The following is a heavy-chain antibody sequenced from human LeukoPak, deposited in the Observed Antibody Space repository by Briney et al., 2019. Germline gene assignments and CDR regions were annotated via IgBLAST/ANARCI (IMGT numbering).Heavy chain of an antibody. V-gene: IGHV1-18*01. D-gene: IGHD2-15*01. J-gene: IGHJ4*02. CDR3: ARAPSLHIVVVVAATLFDY. CDR2: ISAYNGNT. Sequence: ASVKVSCKASGYTFTSYGISWVRQAPGQGLEWMGWISAYNGNTNYAQKLQGRVTMTTDTSTSTAYMELRSLRSDDAAVYYCARAPSLHIVVVVAATLFDYWGQGTLVTVSS. CDR1: GYTFTSYG.